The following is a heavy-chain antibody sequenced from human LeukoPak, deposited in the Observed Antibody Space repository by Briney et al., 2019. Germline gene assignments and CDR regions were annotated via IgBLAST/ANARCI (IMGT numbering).Heavy chain of an antibody. CDR3: ARAREIAVASYFDY. CDR1: GVSISSYY. Sequence: SETLSLTCTVSGVSISSYYWSWIRQAAGKGLEWIGRIYTSGSTNYNPSLKSRVTMSVDTSKNQFSLKLSSVTAADTAVYSCARAREIAVASYFDYWGQGTLVTVSS. V-gene: IGHV4-4*07. CDR2: IYTSGST. J-gene: IGHJ4*02. D-gene: IGHD6-19*01.